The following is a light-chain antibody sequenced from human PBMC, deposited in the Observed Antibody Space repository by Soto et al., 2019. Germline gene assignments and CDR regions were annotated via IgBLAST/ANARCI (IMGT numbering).Light chain of an antibody. J-gene: IGKJ2*02. CDR3: HQRSNWPRT. CDR1: HSVSSS. V-gene: IGKV3-11*01. Sequence: EIVLTQSPATLSLSPGERATLSCRASHSVSSSLAWYQQKPGQAPRLLIYDASNRATGIPARFSGSGSGTDFTLTISSLEPEDFAVYYCHQRSNWPRTFGQGTKLEFK. CDR2: DAS.